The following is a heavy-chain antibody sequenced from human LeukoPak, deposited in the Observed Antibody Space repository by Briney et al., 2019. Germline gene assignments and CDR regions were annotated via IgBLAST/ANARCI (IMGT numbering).Heavy chain of an antibody. CDR1: GFNFGDYA. Sequence: GGSLRLSCAASGFNFGDYAMHWVRQAPGKGLEWVSGIGWNSGNVGYADSVKGRFTISRDNAKNSVYLQMNSLRAEDTAFYYCAKDYYSANWGQGTLVTVSS. CDR3: AKDYYSAN. CDR2: IGWNSGNV. D-gene: IGHD3-10*01. V-gene: IGHV3-9*01. J-gene: IGHJ4*02.